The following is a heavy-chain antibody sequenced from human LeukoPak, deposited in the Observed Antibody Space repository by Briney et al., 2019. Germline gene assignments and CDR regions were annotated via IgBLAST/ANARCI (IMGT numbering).Heavy chain of an antibody. CDR2: IWYDGSDK. CDR3: ARDYYDSSGYKKFDY. V-gene: IGHV3-33*01. D-gene: IGHD3-22*01. J-gene: IGHJ4*02. CDR1: GFTFSSYG. Sequence: GGSLRLSCAASGFTFSSYGMHWVRQAPGEGLEWVAVIWYDGSDKYYADSVKGRFTISRDNSKNTLYLQMNSLRAEDTAVYYCARDYYDSSGYKKFDYWGQGTLVTVSS.